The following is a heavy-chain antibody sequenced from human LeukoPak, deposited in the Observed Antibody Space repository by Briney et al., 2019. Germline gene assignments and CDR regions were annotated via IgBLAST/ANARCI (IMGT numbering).Heavy chain of an antibody. CDR2: INAGNGNT. D-gene: IGHD3-9*01. J-gene: IGHJ4*02. Sequence: ASVKVSGKASGYTFTSYAMHWVRQAPGQRLEWMGWINAGNGNTKYSQKFQGRVTITRDTSASTAYMELSSLRSEDTAVYYCARSTPYYDILTGYYGYWGQGTLVTVSS. V-gene: IGHV1-3*01. CDR3: ARSTPYYDILTGYYGY. CDR1: GYTFTSYA.